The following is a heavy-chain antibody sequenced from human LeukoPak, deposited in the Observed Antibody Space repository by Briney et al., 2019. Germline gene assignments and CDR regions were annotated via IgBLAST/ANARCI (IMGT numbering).Heavy chain of an antibody. D-gene: IGHD3-22*01. CDR3: ARSYDSRGYYYYGMDV. J-gene: IGHJ6*02. V-gene: IGHV4-59*01. CDR2: IYYSGST. Sequence: WETLSLTCTVSGGSISTYYWSWIRQPPGKGLEWIGYIYYSGSTNYNPSLKSRVIISLDTSKNQFSLRLSSVTAADTAVYYCARSYDSRGYYYYGMDVWGQGTTVTVSS. CDR1: GGSISTYY.